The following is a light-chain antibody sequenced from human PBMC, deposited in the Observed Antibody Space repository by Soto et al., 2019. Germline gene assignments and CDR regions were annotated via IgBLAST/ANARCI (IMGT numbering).Light chain of an antibody. CDR2: EAS. CDR3: QQYNGYWT. Sequence: DIPMTQSPSTLSASVGDRVTITCRASQSISGSLAWYQQKPGKAPKLLIYEASNFKSGVPSRFSGSGSGTEYTITISSLQPDDSASYYCQQYNGYWTFGQGTKVELK. J-gene: IGKJ1*01. CDR1: QSISGS. V-gene: IGKV1-5*03.